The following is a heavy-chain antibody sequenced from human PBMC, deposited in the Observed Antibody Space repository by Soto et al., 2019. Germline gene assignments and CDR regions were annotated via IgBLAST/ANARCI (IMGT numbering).Heavy chain of an antibody. CDR2: INSDGSST. D-gene: IGHD6-13*01. J-gene: IGHJ6*02. CDR3: ARVVVGSSWFHKGDYYYGMDV. V-gene: IGHV3-74*01. Sequence: PGGSLRLSCAASGFTFSSYWMHWVRQAPGKGLVWVSRINSDGSSTSYADSVKGRFTISRDNAKNTLYLQMNSLRAEDTAVYYCARVVVGSSWFHKGDYYYGMDVWGQGTTVTVSS. CDR1: GFTFSSYW.